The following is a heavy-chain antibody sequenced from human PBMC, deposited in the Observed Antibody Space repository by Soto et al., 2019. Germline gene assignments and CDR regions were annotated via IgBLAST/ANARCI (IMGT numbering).Heavy chain of an antibody. V-gene: IGHV4-31*03. J-gene: IGHJ4*02. CDR2: IYYSGST. CDR1: GGSISSGGYY. CDR3: ARLPEDYYFDY. Sequence: SETLSLTCTVSGGSISSGGYYWSWIRQHPGKGLEWIGYIYYSGSTYYNPSLKSRVTISVDTSKNQFSLKLSSVTAADTAVYYCARLPEDYYFDYWGQGTLVTVSS. D-gene: IGHD2-2*01.